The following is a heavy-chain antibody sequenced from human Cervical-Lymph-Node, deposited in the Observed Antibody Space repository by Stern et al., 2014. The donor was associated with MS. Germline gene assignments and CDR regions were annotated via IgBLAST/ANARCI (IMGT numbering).Heavy chain of an antibody. CDR2: IDPSDSYT. CDR1: GNSFTSYW. V-gene: IGHV5-10-1*03. CDR3: ARQGIGYSSGWYVEP. D-gene: IGHD6-19*01. Sequence: VQLVQSGAEVKKPGESLRISCKGSGNSFTSYWSSWVRQMPGKGLEWMGRIDPSDSYTNYSPSFQGHVTIAADKSISTAYLQWSSLKASDTAMYYCARQGIGYSSGWYVEPWGQGTLVTVSS. J-gene: IGHJ5*02.